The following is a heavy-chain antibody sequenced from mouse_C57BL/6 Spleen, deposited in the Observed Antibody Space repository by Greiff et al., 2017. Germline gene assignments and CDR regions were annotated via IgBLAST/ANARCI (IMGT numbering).Heavy chain of an antibody. D-gene: IGHD2-3*01. CDR2: ISSGSSTI. J-gene: IGHJ3*01. CDR3: ARAIYDGYDGGFAY. V-gene: IGHV5-17*01. CDR1: GFTFSDYG. Sequence: EVKVVESGGGLVKPGGSLKLSCAASGFTFSDYGMHWVRQAPEQGLEWVAYISSGSSTIYYADTVKGRFTCSRDNAKNTLFLQMTSLRYEDTAMYYCARAIYDGYDGGFAYWGQGTLVTVSA.